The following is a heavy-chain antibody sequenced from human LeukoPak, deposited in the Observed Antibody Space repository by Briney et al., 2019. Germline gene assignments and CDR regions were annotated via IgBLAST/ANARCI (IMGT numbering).Heavy chain of an antibody. V-gene: IGHV3-9*01. CDR1: GFTFNNYI. Sequence: GGSLRLSCAASGFTFNNYIMNWVRQAPGKGLEWVSGISWNSGSIGYADSVKGRFTISRDNAMNSLYLQMNSLRAEDTAVYYCARGPLGTFDIWGQGTMVTVSS. CDR3: ARGPLGTFDI. J-gene: IGHJ3*02. CDR2: ISWNSGSI.